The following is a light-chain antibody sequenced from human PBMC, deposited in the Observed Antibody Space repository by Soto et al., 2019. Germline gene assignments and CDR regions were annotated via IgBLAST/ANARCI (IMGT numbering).Light chain of an antibody. V-gene: IGLV3-1*01. Sequence: SYELTQPPSVSVSPGQTASITCSGDKLGDKYVCWYQQKPGQSPVLVISQDNKRPSGTPERFSGSNSGNTATLTISGTQAMDEADYYCPAWDSSTVVFGGGTKVTVL. J-gene: IGLJ2*01. CDR3: PAWDSSTVV. CDR1: KLGDKY. CDR2: QDN.